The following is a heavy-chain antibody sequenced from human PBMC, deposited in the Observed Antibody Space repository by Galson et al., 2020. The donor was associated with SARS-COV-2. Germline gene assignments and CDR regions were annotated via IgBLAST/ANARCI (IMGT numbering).Heavy chain of an antibody. Sequence: QLGESLKISCAASGFTFTNYAIHWVRQAPGKGLEWVAVISHDGRIEVYADSVKSRFTISRDNSENTLVLQMDSLRADDTAVYYCARDVSGGASDIWSPGTMVTVCS. CDR3: ARDVSGGASDI. CDR1: GFTFTNYA. D-gene: IGHD1-26*01. CDR2: ISHDGRIE. J-gene: IGHJ3*02. V-gene: IGHV3-30*04.